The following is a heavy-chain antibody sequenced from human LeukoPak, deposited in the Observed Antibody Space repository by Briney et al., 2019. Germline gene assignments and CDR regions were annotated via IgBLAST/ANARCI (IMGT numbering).Heavy chain of an antibody. Sequence: SQTLSLTCTVSGGSISSGGYYWSWIRQHPGKGLEWIGYIYYSGSTYYNPSLKSRVTISADTSKNQFSLKLSSVTAADTAVYYCAREVAAANWFDPWGQGTLVTVSS. V-gene: IGHV4-31*03. CDR2: IYYSGST. CDR1: GGSISSGGYY. D-gene: IGHD6-13*01. CDR3: AREVAAANWFDP. J-gene: IGHJ5*02.